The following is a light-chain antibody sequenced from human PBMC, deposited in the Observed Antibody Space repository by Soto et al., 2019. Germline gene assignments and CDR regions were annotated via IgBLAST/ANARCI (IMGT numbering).Light chain of an antibody. CDR1: SSNIGIGYD. Sequence: QSVLTQPPSVSGAPGQRVVIPCTGSSSNIGIGYDVHWYQQLPGTAPRLLIFGTDNRPSGVPDRFSGSKSGTSASLAITGLQAADEAHYYCQSYDSSLSGSVVFGGGTKLTVL. CDR3: QSYDSSLSGSVV. V-gene: IGLV1-40*01. J-gene: IGLJ2*01. CDR2: GTD.